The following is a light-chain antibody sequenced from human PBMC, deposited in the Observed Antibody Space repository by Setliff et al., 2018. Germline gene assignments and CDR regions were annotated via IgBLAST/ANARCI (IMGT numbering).Light chain of an antibody. Sequence: KSVTISCSGSSSNIGTNTVNWYQQLPGTAPKLLIYSNNQRPSGVPDRFSGSESGTSASLAISGLQSEDEADYYCAAWDDSLNGHVFGTGTKVTVL. CDR3: AAWDDSLNGHV. J-gene: IGLJ1*01. CDR1: SSNIGTNT. V-gene: IGLV1-44*01. CDR2: SNN.